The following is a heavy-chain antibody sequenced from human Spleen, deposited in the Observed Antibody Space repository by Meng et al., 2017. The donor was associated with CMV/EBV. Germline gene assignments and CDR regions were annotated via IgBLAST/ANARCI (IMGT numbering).Heavy chain of an antibody. Sequence: SETLSLTCTVSGGSVSSGSYYWSWIRQPPGKGLEWIGEINHSGGTIYNPSLKSPVTISVDTSKNQFSLKLNSVTAADTAVYYCALGRSTLKRPQFVLGGEWSGPHNWYDPWGQGTLVTVSS. D-gene: IGHD2-8*02. CDR2: INHSGGT. V-gene: IGHV4-61*01. J-gene: IGHJ5*02. CDR1: GGSVSSGSYY. CDR3: ALGRSTLKRPQFVLGGEWSGPHNWYDP.